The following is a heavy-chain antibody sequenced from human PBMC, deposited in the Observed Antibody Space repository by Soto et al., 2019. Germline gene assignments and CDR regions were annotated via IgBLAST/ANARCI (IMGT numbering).Heavy chain of an antibody. CDR2: IYWDDDK. CDR1: GFSLSTTGVA. D-gene: IGHD5-12*01. V-gene: IGHV2-5*02. CDR3: AHSQRGPRDF. Sequence: QITLKESGPTLVRPTQTLTLTCTFSGFSLSTTGVAVAWIRQPPGEALEWLALIYWDDDKRYNSSLKSRLTITKDTSRDQVVLAMTNMDPMDTATYFCAHSQRGPRDFWGPGIRVTVSS. J-gene: IGHJ4*02.